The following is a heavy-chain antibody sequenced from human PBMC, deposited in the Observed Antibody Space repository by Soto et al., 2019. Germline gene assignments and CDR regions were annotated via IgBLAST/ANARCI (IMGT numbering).Heavy chain of an antibody. CDR3: ARDDQGGGGLKWGWLQPTGFDY. CDR1: GYTFTSYD. J-gene: IGHJ4*02. V-gene: IGHV1-8*01. CDR2: MNPNSGNT. D-gene: IGHD5-12*01. Sequence: QVQLVQSGAEVKKPGASVKVSCKASGYTFTSYDINWVRQATGQGLEWMGWMNPNSGNTGYAQKFQGRVTMTRNTSKSTAYRAVGSLGCEDTAVYYCARDDQGGGGLKWGWLQPTGFDYWGQGTLVTVSS.